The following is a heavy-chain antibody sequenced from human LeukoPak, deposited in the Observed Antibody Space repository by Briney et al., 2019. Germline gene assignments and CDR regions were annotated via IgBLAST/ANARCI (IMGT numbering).Heavy chain of an antibody. J-gene: IGHJ4*02. Sequence: SETLSLTCTVSGGSISSGGYYWSWIRQHPGKGLEWIGYIYYSGSAYYNPSLKSRVTISVDTSKNQFSLKLSSVTAADTAVYYCARVKDSSGYPYFDYWGQGTLVTVSS. D-gene: IGHD3-22*01. CDR1: GGSISSGGYY. CDR2: IYYSGSA. CDR3: ARVKDSSGYPYFDY. V-gene: IGHV4-31*03.